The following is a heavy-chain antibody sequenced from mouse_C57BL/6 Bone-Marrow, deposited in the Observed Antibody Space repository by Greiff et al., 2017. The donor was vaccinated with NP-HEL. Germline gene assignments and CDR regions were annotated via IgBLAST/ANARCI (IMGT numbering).Heavy chain of an antibody. Sequence: EVQLQQSGAELVRPGASVKLSCTASGFNIKDDYMHWVKQRPEQGLEWIGWIDPENGDTEYASKFQGKATITADTSSNTAYLQLSSLTSEDTAVYYCTTADGSGARDFDVWGRGTTVTVSS. CDR1: GFNIKDDY. CDR3: TTADGSGARDFDV. V-gene: IGHV14-4*01. CDR2: IDPENGDT. J-gene: IGHJ1*03. D-gene: IGHD1-3*01.